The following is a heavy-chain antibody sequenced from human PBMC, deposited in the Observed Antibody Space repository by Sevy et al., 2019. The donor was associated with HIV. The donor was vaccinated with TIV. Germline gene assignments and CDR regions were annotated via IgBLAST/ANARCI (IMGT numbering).Heavy chain of an antibody. CDR2: IKSKTDGGTT. Sequence: GGSLRLSCAASGFTFSNVWMSWVRQAPGKGLEWISSIKSKTDGGTTDYAAPVKGRFTISRDDSKTTLYLQMSSLKIEDIAVYYCTTGGSLFQHWGQGTLVTVSS. D-gene: IGHD3-16*01. CDR3: TTGGSLFQH. J-gene: IGHJ1*01. V-gene: IGHV3-15*01. CDR1: GFTFSNVW.